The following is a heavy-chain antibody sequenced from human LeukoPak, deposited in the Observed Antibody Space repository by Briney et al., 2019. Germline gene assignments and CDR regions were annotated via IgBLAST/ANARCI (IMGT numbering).Heavy chain of an antibody. CDR2: IYYSGST. V-gene: IGHV4-59*08. J-gene: IGHJ3*02. CDR3: ARHKGHDAFDI. Sequence: SETLSLTCTVSGGSISSYYWSWIRQPPGKGLEWIGYIYYSGSTNYNPTLKSRVTISVDTSKNQFSLKLSSVTAADTAVYYCARHKGHDAFDIWGQGTMVTVSS. CDR1: GGSISSYY.